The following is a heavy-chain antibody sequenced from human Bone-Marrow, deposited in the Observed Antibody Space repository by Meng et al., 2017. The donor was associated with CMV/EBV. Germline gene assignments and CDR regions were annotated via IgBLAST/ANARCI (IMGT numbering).Heavy chain of an antibody. J-gene: IGHJ6*02. D-gene: IGHD3-3*01. V-gene: IGHV4-59*12. Sequence: SETLSLTCTVSGGSISSYYWSWIRQPPGKGLEWIGYIYYSGSTNYNPSLKSRVTISVDTSKNQFSLKLSSVTAPATAVYYCARADTSPTYYDFWSGYFPALGDYGMDVWGQGTTVTVSS. CDR3: ARADTSPTYYDFWSGYFPALGDYGMDV. CDR1: GGSISSYY. CDR2: IYYSGST.